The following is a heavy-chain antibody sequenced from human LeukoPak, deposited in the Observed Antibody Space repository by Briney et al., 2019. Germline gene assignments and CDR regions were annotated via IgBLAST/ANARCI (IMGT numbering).Heavy chain of an antibody. CDR2: ISGTGART. Sequence: SGISGTGARTYYAVSVKGRFTISRDNSKNTLYLEMNSLRADDTAVYFCAKGNYYDSSGVDYWGQGTLVTVSS. V-gene: IGHV3-23*01. J-gene: IGHJ4*02. CDR3: AKGNYYDSSGVDY. D-gene: IGHD3-22*01.